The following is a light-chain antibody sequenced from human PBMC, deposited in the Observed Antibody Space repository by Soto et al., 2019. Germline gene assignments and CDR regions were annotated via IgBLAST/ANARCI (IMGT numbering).Light chain of an antibody. V-gene: IGKV3D-15*01. Sequence: ELVMTQSPATLSVSPGERATLSCRASQSVSSNLAWYQQKPGQAPRLLIYGASRRAPGIPARFSGSGSGTEFTLTIDSLQSEEFAVDDGQQYNNWPRTVGQGTKVDIK. CDR1: QSVSSN. CDR3: QQYNNWPRT. J-gene: IGKJ1*01. CDR2: GAS.